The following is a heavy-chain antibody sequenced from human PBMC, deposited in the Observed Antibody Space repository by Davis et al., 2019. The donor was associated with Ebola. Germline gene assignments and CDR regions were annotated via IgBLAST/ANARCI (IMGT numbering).Heavy chain of an antibody. J-gene: IGHJ4*02. CDR2: INHSGSA. D-gene: IGHD2-15*01. CDR3: ARKTGGRYYFNY. V-gene: IGHV4-39*07. CDR1: GGSISRSSYY. Sequence: MPSETLSLTCTVSGGSISRSSYYWSWIRQPPGKGLEWIGEINHSGSANYDPSLKSRATISVDTSKNQFSLKLISVSAADTAVYYCARKTGGRYYFNYWGQGILVTVSP.